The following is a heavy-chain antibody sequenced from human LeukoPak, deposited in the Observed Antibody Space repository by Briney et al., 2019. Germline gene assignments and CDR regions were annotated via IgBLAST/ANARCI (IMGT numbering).Heavy chain of an antibody. CDR1: GGSISSYY. CDR2: IYYSGST. J-gene: IGHJ6*02. D-gene: IGHD3-10*01. V-gene: IGHV4-59*01. Sequence: SETLSLTCTVSGGSISSYYWSWIRQPPGKGLEWIGYIYYSGSTNYNPSLKSRVTISVDTSKNQFSLKLSSVTAADTAVYYCARLGTARGVIPYYYYGMDVWGQGTTVTVSS. CDR3: ARLGTARGVIPYYYYGMDV.